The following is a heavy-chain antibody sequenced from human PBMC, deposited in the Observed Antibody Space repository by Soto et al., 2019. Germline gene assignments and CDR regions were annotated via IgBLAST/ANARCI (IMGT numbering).Heavy chain of an antibody. D-gene: IGHD3-22*01. Sequence: GGSLRLSCTASGFTFGDYAMSWFRQAPGKGLEWVGFIRSKAYGGTTEYAVSVKGRFTISRDDSKSIAYLQMNSLKTEDTAVYYCTREPEAGSGYYYGNFDYWGQGTLVTVSS. V-gene: IGHV3-49*03. CDR2: IRSKAYGGTT. J-gene: IGHJ4*02. CDR1: GFTFGDYA. CDR3: TREPEAGSGYYYGNFDY.